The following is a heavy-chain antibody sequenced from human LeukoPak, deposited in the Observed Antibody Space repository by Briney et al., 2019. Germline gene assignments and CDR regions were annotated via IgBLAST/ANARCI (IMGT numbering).Heavy chain of an antibody. D-gene: IGHD2-15*01. V-gene: IGHV4-59*01. CDR1: GGSISSYY. Sequence: SETLSLTCTVSGGSISSYYWSWIRQPPGKGLEWIGYIYYSGSTNYNPSLKSRVTISVDTSKNPFSLKLNAVTAADTAVYYCARGDCSGSSCYLDYWGQGTLVTVSS. J-gene: IGHJ4*02. CDR3: ARGDCSGSSCYLDY. CDR2: IYYSGST.